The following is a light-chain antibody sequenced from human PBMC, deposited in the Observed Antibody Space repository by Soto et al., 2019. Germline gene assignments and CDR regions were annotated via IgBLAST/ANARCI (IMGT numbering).Light chain of an antibody. CDR3: QQYNSYPLT. CDR2: QAS. Sequence: DIQMTQSPSTLSASVGDRVTITCRASQSISSWLAWYQQKPGKAPKLLIYQASSLESGVQSRFSGSGSGTEFTLTISSLQPDDFATYYCQQYNSYPLTLGQGTRLEIK. CDR1: QSISSW. J-gene: IGKJ5*01. V-gene: IGKV1-5*03.